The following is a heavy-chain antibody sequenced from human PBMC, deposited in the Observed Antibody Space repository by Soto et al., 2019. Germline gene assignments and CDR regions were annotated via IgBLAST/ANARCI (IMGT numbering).Heavy chain of an antibody. J-gene: IGHJ4*02. CDR1: GFTFSSYA. CDR2: ISYDGSNK. CDR3: ARDRYDILTGYLY. Sequence: GGSLRLSCAASGFTFSSYAMHWVRQAPGKGLEWVAVISYDGSNKYYADSVKGRFTISRDNSKNTLYLQMNSLRAEDTAVYYCARDRYDILTGYLYWGQGTLVTVSS. D-gene: IGHD3-9*01. V-gene: IGHV3-30-3*01.